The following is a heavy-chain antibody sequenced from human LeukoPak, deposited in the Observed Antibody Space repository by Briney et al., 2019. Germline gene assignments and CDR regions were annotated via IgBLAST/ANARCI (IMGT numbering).Heavy chain of an antibody. V-gene: IGHV1-18*01. D-gene: IGHD6-19*01. Sequence: ASVKVSCKASGYTFTSYGISWVRQAPGQGLEWMGWISAYNGNTNYAQKLQGRVTMTTDTSTSTAYMELRSLRSDDTAVYYCARDWQSIAVAGTFDYWGQGTLVTVSS. CDR3: ARDWQSIAVAGTFDY. CDR1: GYTFTSYG. CDR2: ISAYNGNT. J-gene: IGHJ4*02.